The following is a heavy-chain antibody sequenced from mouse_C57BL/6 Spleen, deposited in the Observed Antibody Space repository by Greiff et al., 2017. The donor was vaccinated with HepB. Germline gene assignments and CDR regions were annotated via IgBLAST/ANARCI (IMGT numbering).Heavy chain of an antibody. J-gene: IGHJ3*01. CDR1: GYAFSSSW. CDR2: IYPGDGDT. CDR3: EITRGITTRGFAY. Sequence: VQLQQSGPELVKPGASVKISCKASGYAFSSSWMNWVKQRPGKGLEWIGRIYPGDGDTNYNGKFKGKATLTADKSSSTAYMQLSSLTSEDSAVYFCEITRGITTRGFAYWGQGTLVTVSA. D-gene: IGHD1-1*01. V-gene: IGHV1-82*01.